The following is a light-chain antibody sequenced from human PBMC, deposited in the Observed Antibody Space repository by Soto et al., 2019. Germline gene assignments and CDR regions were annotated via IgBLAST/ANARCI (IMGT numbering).Light chain of an antibody. Sequence: DIQMTQSPSTLSGSVGDRVTITCRASQTISSWLAWYQQKPGKAPKLLIYKASTLKSGVPSRFSGSGSGTEFTLTISSLQLDDFATYYCKHYNSYSEAFGQGTKVELK. J-gene: IGKJ1*01. CDR1: QTISSW. V-gene: IGKV1-5*03. CDR2: KAS. CDR3: KHYNSYSEA.